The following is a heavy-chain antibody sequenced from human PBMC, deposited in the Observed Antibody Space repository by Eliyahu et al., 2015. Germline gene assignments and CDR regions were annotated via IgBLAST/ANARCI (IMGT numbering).Heavy chain of an antibody. J-gene: IGHJ4*02. D-gene: IGHD5-24*01. Sequence: QVQLVESGGGVVQPGRSLXLXXATAGFTISNYVMHWVRQAPAKGLEWVAVLWYDGSTTYYGESVKGRFTISRDNAKNTLFLQMNILRAEDTAVYYCVRESSHGFEDYWGQGTLGTVSS. CDR3: VRESSHGFEDY. CDR1: GFTISNYV. CDR2: LWYDGSTT. V-gene: IGHV3-33*01.